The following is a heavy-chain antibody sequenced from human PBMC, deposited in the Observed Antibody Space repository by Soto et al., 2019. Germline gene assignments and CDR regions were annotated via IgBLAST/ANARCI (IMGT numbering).Heavy chain of an antibody. D-gene: IGHD4-17*01. CDR1: GFTFSSYG. CDR2: IWYDGSNK. Sequence: GGSLRFSCAASGFTFSSYGMHWVRQAPGKGLEWVAVIWYDGSNKYYADSVKGRFTISRDNSKNTLYLQMNSLRAEDTAVYYCARGGYGVHPHYFDYWGQGTLVTVSS. V-gene: IGHV3-33*01. J-gene: IGHJ4*02. CDR3: ARGGYGVHPHYFDY.